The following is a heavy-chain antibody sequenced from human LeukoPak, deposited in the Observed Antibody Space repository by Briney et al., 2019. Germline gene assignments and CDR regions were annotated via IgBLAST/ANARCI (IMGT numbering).Heavy chain of an antibody. CDR2: IYTSGST. D-gene: IGHD6-19*01. CDR1: GGSFSGYY. J-gene: IGHJ5*02. Sequence: SETLSLTCAVYGGSFSGYYWSWIRQPAGKGLEWIGRIYTSGSTNYNPSLKSRVTMSVDTSKNQFSLKLSSVTAADTAVYYCARDRGSGWSSFDPWGQGTLVTVSS. CDR3: ARDRGSGWSSFDP. V-gene: IGHV4-4*07.